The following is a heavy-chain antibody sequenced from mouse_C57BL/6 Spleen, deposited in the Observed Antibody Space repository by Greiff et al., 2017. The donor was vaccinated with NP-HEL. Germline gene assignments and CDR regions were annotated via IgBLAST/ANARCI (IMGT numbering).Heavy chain of an antibody. Sequence: VQLKESGPGLVKPSQSLSLTCSVTGYSIISGYYWNWIRQFPGNKLEWMGYISYDGSNNYNPSLKNRISITRDTSKNQFFLKLNSVTTEDTATYYGAKDQQLRAMDYWGQGTLVTVSS. CDR3: AKDQQLRAMDY. D-gene: IGHD3-2*02. CDR1: GYSIISGYY. V-gene: IGHV3-6*01. J-gene: IGHJ4*01. CDR2: ISYDGSN.